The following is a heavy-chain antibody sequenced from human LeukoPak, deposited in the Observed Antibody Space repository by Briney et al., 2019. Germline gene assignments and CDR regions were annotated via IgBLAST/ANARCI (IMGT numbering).Heavy chain of an antibody. Sequence: ASVKISCKASGYTFTGYYVHWVRQAPGQGLEWMGRINPNSGGTNYAQKFQGRVTMTRDTSISTAYMELSRLRSDDTAVYYCARVTDYAMAFDIWGQGTMVTVSS. D-gene: IGHD4-17*01. V-gene: IGHV1-2*06. J-gene: IGHJ3*02. CDR1: GYTFTGYY. CDR3: ARVTDYAMAFDI. CDR2: INPNSGGT.